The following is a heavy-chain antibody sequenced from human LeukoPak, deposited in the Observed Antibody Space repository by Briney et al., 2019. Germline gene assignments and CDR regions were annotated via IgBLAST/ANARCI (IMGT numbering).Heavy chain of an antibody. CDR1: GGSFSDYY. CDR2: FHTRGST. D-gene: IGHD2-15*01. Sequence: SETLSLTCAVYGGSFSDYYWSWIRQPAGKGLEWIGRFHTRGSTNYNPSLKSRVIISVDTSKNQFSLKLNSVTAADTAVYYCARVDGSCSGGSCPSGNWFAPWGQGTLVTVSS. V-gene: IGHV4-59*10. CDR3: ARVDGSCSGGSCPSGNWFAP. J-gene: IGHJ5*02.